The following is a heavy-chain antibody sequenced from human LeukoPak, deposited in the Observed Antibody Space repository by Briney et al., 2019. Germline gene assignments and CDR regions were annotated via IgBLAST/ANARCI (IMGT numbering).Heavy chain of an antibody. CDR1: GGSISSSSYY. Sequence: SETLSLTCTVSGGSISSSSYYWSWIRQPPGKGLEWIGEINHSGSTNYNPSLKSRVTISVDTSKNQFSLMLSSVTAADTAVYYCAIPLAGCSSTSCEPNYYGMDVWGQGTTVTVSS. CDR2: INHSGST. V-gene: IGHV4-39*07. J-gene: IGHJ6*02. CDR3: AIPLAGCSSTSCEPNYYGMDV. D-gene: IGHD2-2*01.